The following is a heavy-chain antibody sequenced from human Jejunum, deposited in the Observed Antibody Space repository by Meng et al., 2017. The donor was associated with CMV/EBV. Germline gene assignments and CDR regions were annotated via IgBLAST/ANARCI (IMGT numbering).Heavy chain of an antibody. J-gene: IGHJ4*02. D-gene: IGHD6-19*01. Sequence: QITLKESGPTLVKPTQTLTLTCTFPGFSLSTNGVGVGWIRQPPGKALEWLAVIYWDDDKRYSPSLRNRLTITKDTSKNQVVLTMTNMDPVDTATYYCAHRSPGYISGWDQGLFDYWGQGTLVTVSS. CDR3: AHRSPGYISGWDQGLFDY. CDR2: IYWDDDK. CDR1: GFSLSTNGVG. V-gene: IGHV2-5*02.